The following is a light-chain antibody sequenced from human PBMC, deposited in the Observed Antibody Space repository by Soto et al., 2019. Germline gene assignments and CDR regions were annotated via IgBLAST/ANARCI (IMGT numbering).Light chain of an antibody. V-gene: IGLV2-14*01. CDR3: SSYTSSNTLHVL. CDR1: SSDVGGYNY. Sequence: QSALTQPASVSGSPGQSITISCTGTSSDVGGYNYVSWYQQHPGKAPKLMIYDVSNRPSGVSNHFSGSKSGNTASLTISGLQAEDEADYYCSSYTSSNTLHVLFGGGTKLTVL. J-gene: IGLJ2*01. CDR2: DVS.